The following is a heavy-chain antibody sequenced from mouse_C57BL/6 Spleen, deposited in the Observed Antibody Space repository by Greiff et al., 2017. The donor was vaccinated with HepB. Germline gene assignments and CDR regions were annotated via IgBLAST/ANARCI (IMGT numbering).Heavy chain of an antibody. V-gene: IGHV5-4*03. D-gene: IGHD4-1*02. CDR3: ARVSTGTGAMDY. CDR2: ISDGGSYT. CDR1: GFTFSSSA. J-gene: IGHJ4*01. Sequence: EVMLVESGGGLVKPGGSLKLSCAASGFTFSSSAMSWVRQTPEKRLEWVATISDGGSYTYYPDNVKGRFTISRDNAKNNLYLQMSHLKSEDTAMYYCARVSTGTGAMDYWGQGTSGTVSS.